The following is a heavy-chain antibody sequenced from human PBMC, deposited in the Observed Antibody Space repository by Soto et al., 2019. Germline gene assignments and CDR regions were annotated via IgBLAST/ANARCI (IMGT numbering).Heavy chain of an antibody. J-gene: IGHJ4*02. CDR1: GFTFSSYS. CDR3: ARDNSIAAAGTMLY. V-gene: IGHV3-21*01. CDR2: ISSSSSYI. Sequence: EVQLVESGGGLVKPGGSLRLSCAASGFTFSSYSMNWVRQAPGKGLEWVSSISSSSSYIYYADSVKGRFTISRDNAKNLLYLQMSSLRAEDTAVYYCARDNSIAAAGTMLYWGQGTLVTDSS. D-gene: IGHD6-13*01.